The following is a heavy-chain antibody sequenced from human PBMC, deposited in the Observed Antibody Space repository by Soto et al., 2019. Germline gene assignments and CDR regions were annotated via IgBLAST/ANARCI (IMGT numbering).Heavy chain of an antibody. CDR1: GFTFGDYA. Sequence: GGSLRLSCTASGFTFGDYAMSWFRQAPGKGLEWVGFIRSKAYGGTTEYAASVKGRFTISRDDSKSIAYLQMNSLKTEDTAVYYCTRDIVLMVYASWNYYYGMDVWGQGTTVTVSS. D-gene: IGHD2-8*01. CDR2: IRSKAYGGTT. J-gene: IGHJ6*02. V-gene: IGHV3-49*03. CDR3: TRDIVLMVYASWNYYYGMDV.